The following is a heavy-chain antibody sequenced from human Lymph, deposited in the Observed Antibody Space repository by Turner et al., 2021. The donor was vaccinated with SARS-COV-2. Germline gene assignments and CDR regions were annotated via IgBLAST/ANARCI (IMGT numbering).Heavy chain of an antibody. CDR3: ARGGLYYYDSSAYYGDAFDF. J-gene: IGHJ3*01. CDR2: INPDSGGT. D-gene: IGHD3-22*01. CDR1: GYTFTGYY. Sequence: QVQLVQSGAEVKEPGASVKVSCKASGYTFTGYYMHWVRQAPGQGLEWMGWINPDSGGTNYAQNCQDRVTMTRDTSISTAYMELSRLRSDDTAVYYCARGGLYYYDSSAYYGDAFDFWGQGTMVTVSS. V-gene: IGHV1-2*02.